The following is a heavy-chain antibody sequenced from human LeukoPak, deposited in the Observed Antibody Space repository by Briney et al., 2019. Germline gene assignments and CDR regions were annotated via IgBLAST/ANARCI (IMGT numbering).Heavy chain of an antibody. D-gene: IGHD3-22*01. Sequence: ASXKVSCKASGYTFTGYYMHWVRQAPGQGVEWMGRINPNSGGTNYAQKFQGRVTMTRDTSISTDYMELSRLRSDDTAVYYCARESINYYDSSGYFDYWGQGTLVTVSS. CDR1: GYTFTGYY. CDR2: INPNSGGT. CDR3: ARESINYYDSSGYFDY. J-gene: IGHJ4*02. V-gene: IGHV1-2*06.